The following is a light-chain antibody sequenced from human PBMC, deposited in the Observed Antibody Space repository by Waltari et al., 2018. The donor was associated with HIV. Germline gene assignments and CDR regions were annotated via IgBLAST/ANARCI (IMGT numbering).Light chain of an antibody. V-gene: IGKV3-20*01. CDR2: GSS. CDR3: QQYGGSPLYT. Sequence: EIVLTQSPGTLSLSPGDRATLPCRASQSISSSYLVWYQQKPGQAPRLLMSGSSNRATGIPDRFSGSGSGTEFTLTISRLEPEDFAVYYCQQYGGSPLYTFGQGTKLEIK. CDR1: QSISSSY. J-gene: IGKJ2*01.